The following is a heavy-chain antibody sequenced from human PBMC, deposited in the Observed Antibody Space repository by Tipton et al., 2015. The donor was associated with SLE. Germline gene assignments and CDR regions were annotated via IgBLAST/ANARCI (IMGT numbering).Heavy chain of an antibody. J-gene: IGHJ3*02. V-gene: IGHV4-31*02. CDR2: IYYSGST. CDR1: GGSISSGGYY. CDR3: ARGATEDAFDI. Sequence: LRLSCTVSGGSISSGGYYWSWIRQHPGKGLEWIGYIYYSGSTYYNPSLKSRVTISVDTSKNQFSLKLSSVTAADTAVYYCARGATEDAFDIWGQGTMVTVSS.